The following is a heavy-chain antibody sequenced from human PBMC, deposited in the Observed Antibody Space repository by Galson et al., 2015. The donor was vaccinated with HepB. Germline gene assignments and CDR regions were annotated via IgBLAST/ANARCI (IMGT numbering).Heavy chain of an antibody. CDR3: ARVDIAAAGTGWFDP. D-gene: IGHD6-13*01. Sequence: LSLTCTVSGYSISSGYYWGWLRQPPGKGLEWIGSIYHSGSTYYNPSLKSRVTISVDTSKNQFSLKLSSVTAADTAVYYCARVDIAAAGTGWFDPWGQGTLVTVSS. CDR2: IYHSGST. CDR1: GYSISSGYY. J-gene: IGHJ5*02. V-gene: IGHV4-38-2*02.